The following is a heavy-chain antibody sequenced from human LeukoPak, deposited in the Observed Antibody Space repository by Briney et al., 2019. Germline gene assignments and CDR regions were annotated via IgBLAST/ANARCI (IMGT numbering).Heavy chain of an antibody. CDR1: GFTFNTYG. V-gene: IGHV3-23*01. CDR3: AKVGGFKLGRFDY. J-gene: IGHJ4*02. CDR2: ISGSGGST. D-gene: IGHD3-16*01. Sequence: KTGGSLRLSCVASGFTFNTYGIHWVRQAPGKGLEWVSAISGSGGSTYYADSVKGRFTISRDNSKNTLYLQMNSLRAEDTAVYYCAKVGGFKLGRFDYWGQGTLVTVSS.